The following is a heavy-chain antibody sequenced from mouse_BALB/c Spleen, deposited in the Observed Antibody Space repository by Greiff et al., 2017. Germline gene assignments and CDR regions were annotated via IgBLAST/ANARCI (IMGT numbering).Heavy chain of an antibody. CDR1: GFTFSSYT. CDR2: ISNGGGST. J-gene: IGHJ2*01. Sequence: EVQRVESGGGLVQPGGSLKLSCAASGFTFSSYTMSWVRQTPEKRLEWVAYISNGGGSTDYPDTVKGRFTISRDNAQNTLSLQMSSLQSEDTAVYYCATQLTAAPYYFDYWGQGTTLTVSS. CDR3: ATQLTAAPYYFDY. D-gene: IGHD1-2*01. V-gene: IGHV5-12-2*01.